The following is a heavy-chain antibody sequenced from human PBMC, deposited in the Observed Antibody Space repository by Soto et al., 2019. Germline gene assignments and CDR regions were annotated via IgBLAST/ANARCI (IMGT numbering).Heavy chain of an antibody. Sequence: SETLSLTCTVSGGSISSYYWSWIRQPAGKGLEWIGRIYTSGSTNYNPSLKSRVTMSVDTSKNQFSLKLSSVTAADTAVYYCARGGRIFGVVIINAFDIWGQGTMVTVSS. CDR1: GGSISSYY. CDR3: ARGGRIFGVVIINAFDI. CDR2: IYTSGST. D-gene: IGHD3-3*02. J-gene: IGHJ3*02. V-gene: IGHV4-4*07.